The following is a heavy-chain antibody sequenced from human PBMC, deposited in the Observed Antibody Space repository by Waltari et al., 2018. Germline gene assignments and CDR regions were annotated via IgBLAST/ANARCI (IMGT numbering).Heavy chain of an antibody. V-gene: IGHV4-34*01. Sequence: QVQLQQWGAGLLKPSETLSLTCAVYGGSFSGYYWSWIRQPPGKGLEWIGEINHSGRTNYNPSLKSRVTRSVDTCKNQFSRKLSSVTAADTAVYYCARGWDYYDSSGYTYYFDYWGQGTLVTVSS. D-gene: IGHD3-22*01. J-gene: IGHJ4*02. CDR3: ARGWDYYDSSGYTYYFDY. CDR2: INHSGRT. CDR1: GGSFSGYY.